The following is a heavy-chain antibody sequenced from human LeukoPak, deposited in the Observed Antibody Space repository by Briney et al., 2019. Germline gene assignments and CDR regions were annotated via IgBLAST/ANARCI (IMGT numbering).Heavy chain of an antibody. CDR3: ARGFGMASMFGGVFDC. D-gene: IGHD3-16*01. Sequence: GASVKVSCKASGYTFTSYYMHWVRQAPGRGLEWMGIINPSGGSTSYAQKFQGRVTMTRDTSTSTVYMELSSLRSEDTAVYYCARGFGMASMFGGVFDCWGQGTLVTVSS. V-gene: IGHV1-46*01. CDR2: INPSGGST. J-gene: IGHJ4*02. CDR1: GYTFTSYY.